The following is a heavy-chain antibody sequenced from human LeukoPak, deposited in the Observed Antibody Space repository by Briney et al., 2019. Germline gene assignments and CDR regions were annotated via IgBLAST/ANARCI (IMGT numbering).Heavy chain of an antibody. CDR3: ARAPPGSNYYGSGSYYRKTPQYSFYFDY. J-gene: IGHJ4*02. V-gene: IGHV1-69*06. D-gene: IGHD3-10*01. Sequence: GASVKVSCKASGGTFSSYAISWVRQAPGQGLEWMGGIIPIFGTANYAQKFQGRVTITADKSTSTAYMELSSLRSEDTAVYYCARAPPGSNYYGSGSYYRKTPQYSFYFDYWGQGTLVTVSS. CDR1: GGTFSSYA. CDR2: IIPIFGTA.